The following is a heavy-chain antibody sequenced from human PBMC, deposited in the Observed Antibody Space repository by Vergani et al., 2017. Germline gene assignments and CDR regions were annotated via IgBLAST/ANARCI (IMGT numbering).Heavy chain of an antibody. J-gene: IGHJ4*02. CDR3: ARGDYGILTGYRY. V-gene: IGHV1-46*03. CDR2: INPSGGHT. D-gene: IGHD3-9*01. CDR1: GYTFSNYY. Sequence: QVQVVQSGAEVKKSGASVKVSCKTSGYTFSNYYMHWVRQAPGQGLEWMGIINPSGGHTNYAQKFQGRVTMTSDTSTSTVYMELSSLRSEDTAIDYCARGDYGILTGYRYWGQGTLVTVSA.